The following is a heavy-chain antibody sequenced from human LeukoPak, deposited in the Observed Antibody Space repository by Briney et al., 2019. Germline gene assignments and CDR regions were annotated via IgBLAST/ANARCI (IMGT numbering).Heavy chain of an antibody. Sequence: SETLTLTCTVFGGSISSYYWSWIRQPAGKGLEWIGRIYSTGITNYNPSLKSRVTMSVGTSKNQFFVKLRAVTAADTAVYYCARGPKTVMEIDYWGQGTLVTVSS. CDR1: GGSISSYY. J-gene: IGHJ4*02. CDR3: ARGPKTVMEIDY. V-gene: IGHV4-4*07. D-gene: IGHD5-18*01. CDR2: IYSTGIT.